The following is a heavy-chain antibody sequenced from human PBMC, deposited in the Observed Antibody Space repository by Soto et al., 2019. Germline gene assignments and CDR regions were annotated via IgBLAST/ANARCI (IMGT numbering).Heavy chain of an antibody. CDR1: GYTFRSYG. Sequence: QVRLEQSGEEVKKPGASVKVSCKVSGYTFRSYGITWVRQAPGQGLEWMGWISVHTGNADYAEKFQGRVTMTTDTSATTAYMELRRLTSEDTAVYYCARGNGDFDHWGQGTQVTVSS. D-gene: IGHD1-1*01. V-gene: IGHV1-18*01. J-gene: IGHJ4*02. CDR2: ISVHTGNA. CDR3: ARGNGDFDH.